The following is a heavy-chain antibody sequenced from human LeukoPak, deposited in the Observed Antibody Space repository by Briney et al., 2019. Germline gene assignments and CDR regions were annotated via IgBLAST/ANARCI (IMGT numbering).Heavy chain of an antibody. D-gene: IGHD5-18*01. V-gene: IGHV3-21*01. Sequence: GGSLRLSCAASGFTFSSYSMNWVRQAPGKGLEWVSSIGTTSNSMYYANSLKGRFIISRDNAESSLYLQMNSLRVEDTAVYFCAREGITAMADAWNDYWGQGTLVTVSS. J-gene: IGHJ4*02. CDR2: IGTTSNSM. CDR3: AREGITAMADAWNDY. CDR1: GFTFSSYS.